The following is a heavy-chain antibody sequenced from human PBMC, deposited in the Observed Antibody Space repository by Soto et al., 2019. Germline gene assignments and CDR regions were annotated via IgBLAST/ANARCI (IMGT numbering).Heavy chain of an antibody. CDR3: ARHDSSGYYWHYAFDI. D-gene: IGHD3-22*01. CDR2: INHSGST. V-gene: IGHV4-34*01. J-gene: IGHJ3*02. CDR1: GGSFSGYY. Sequence: SETLSLTCAVYGGSFSGYYWSWIRQPPGKGLEWIGEINHSGSTNYNPSLKSRVTISVDTSKNQFSLKLSSVTAADTVVYYCARHDSSGYYWHYAFDIWGQGTMVTVSS.